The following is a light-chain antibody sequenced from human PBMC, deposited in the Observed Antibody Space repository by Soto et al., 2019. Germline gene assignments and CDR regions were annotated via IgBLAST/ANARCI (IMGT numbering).Light chain of an antibody. CDR1: QSVSSY. CDR3: QQRSNWRGVT. Sequence: EIGLAQSPATLSLSPGERATLSCRASQSVSSYLAWYQQKPGQAPRLLIYDASNRATGIPARFSGSGSGTDFTLTISSLEPEDFAVYYCQQRSNWRGVTFGPGTKVDIK. V-gene: IGKV3-11*01. J-gene: IGKJ3*01. CDR2: DAS.